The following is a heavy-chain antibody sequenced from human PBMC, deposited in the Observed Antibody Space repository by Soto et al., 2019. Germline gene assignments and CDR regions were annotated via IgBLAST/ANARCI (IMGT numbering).Heavy chain of an antibody. J-gene: IGHJ4*02. CDR3: STTVITAPLFEY. CDR1: GFTFSGHY. Sequence: LRLSCAGSGFTFSGHYMDWVRQAPGKGLEWLGRIRNKPNGHTTEYAASVKGRFTISRDDSKNSVYLQMNSLKSEDTAVYYCSTTVITAPLFEYWGQGTLVTVSS. CDR2: IRNKPNGHTT. V-gene: IGHV3-72*01. D-gene: IGHD3-16*01.